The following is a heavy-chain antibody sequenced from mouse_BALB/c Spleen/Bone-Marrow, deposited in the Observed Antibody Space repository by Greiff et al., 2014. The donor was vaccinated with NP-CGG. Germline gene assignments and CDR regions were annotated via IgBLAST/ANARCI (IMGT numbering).Heavy chain of an antibody. CDR2: ISNGGGST. CDR3: ARRTANAMDY. V-gene: IGHV5-12*02. J-gene: IGHJ4*01. CDR1: GFTFSDYY. Sequence: EVKVEESGGGLVQPGGSLKLSCATSGFTFSDYYMYWVRQTPEKRLEWVAYISNGGGSTYYPDTVKGRFTISRDNAKNTLYLQMSRLKSEDTAMYYCARRTANAMDYWGQGTSVTVSS. D-gene: IGHD1-2*01.